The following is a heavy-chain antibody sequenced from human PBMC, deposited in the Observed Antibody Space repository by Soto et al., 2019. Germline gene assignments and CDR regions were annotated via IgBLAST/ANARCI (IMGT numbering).Heavy chain of an antibody. J-gene: IGHJ4*02. CDR3: ARGLIYYDSSGHLYYFDY. Sequence: SETLSLTCTVSGGSISSYYWSWIRQPPGKGLEWIGYIYYSGSTNYNPSLKSRVTISVDTSKNQFSLKLSSVTAADTAVYYCARGLIYYDSSGHLYYFDYWGQGTLVTVSS. CDR2: IYYSGST. CDR1: GGSISSYY. D-gene: IGHD3-22*01. V-gene: IGHV4-59*01.